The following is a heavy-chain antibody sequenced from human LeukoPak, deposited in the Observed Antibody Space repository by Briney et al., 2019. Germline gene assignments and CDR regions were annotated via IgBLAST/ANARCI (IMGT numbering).Heavy chain of an antibody. CDR2: IRTDGSTT. Sequence: GGSLRLSCAASGFTFSTYWMHWVRQAPGEGLVWVSHIRTDGSTTTYADSVKGRFTISRDNAKNTLYLQMNSLRAEDTAVYYCARDRGYTQDYWGQGTLVTVSS. D-gene: IGHD5-12*01. CDR3: ARDRGYTQDY. V-gene: IGHV3-74*01. J-gene: IGHJ4*02. CDR1: GFTFSTYW.